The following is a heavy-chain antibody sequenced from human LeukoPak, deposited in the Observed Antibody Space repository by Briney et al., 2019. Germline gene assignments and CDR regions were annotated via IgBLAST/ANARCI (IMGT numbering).Heavy chain of an antibody. CDR1: GFTFSDYY. J-gene: IGHJ6*02. CDR3: AGGGGFRYSYRSGDGMDV. V-gene: IGHV3-11*01. CDR2: ISSTGSTI. Sequence: GGPLRLSCAASGFTFSDYYMSWIRQAPGKGLEWVPYISSTGSTINYADSVKGRFTLSRDNAKNSMYLQTNSLRAEDTAVYYCAGGGGFRYSYRSGDGMDVWGQGTTVTVSS. D-gene: IGHD5-18*01.